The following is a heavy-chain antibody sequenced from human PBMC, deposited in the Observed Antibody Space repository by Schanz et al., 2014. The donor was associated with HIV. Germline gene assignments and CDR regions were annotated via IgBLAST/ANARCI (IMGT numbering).Heavy chain of an antibody. Sequence: QVQLQQWGAGLLKPSETLSLTCAVYGGPFSGYYWSWIRQSPGRGLESIWEINHSGSPNYNPSLKSRVTISVDTSQNQFSPKLRSVTAAETAVYYCAREGRKRYFDWSHRDWFDPWGPGTLATVSS. D-gene: IGHD3-9*01. J-gene: IGHJ5*02. V-gene: IGHV4-34*01. CDR3: AREGRKRYFDWSHRDWFDP. CDR1: GGPFSGYY. CDR2: INHSGSP.